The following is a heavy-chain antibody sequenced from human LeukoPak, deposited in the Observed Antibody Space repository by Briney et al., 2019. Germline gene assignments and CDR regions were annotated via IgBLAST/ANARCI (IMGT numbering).Heavy chain of an antibody. CDR3: AKAWPDTYYYDSTGYYYLDY. J-gene: IGHJ4*02. CDR2: MEYDGSNK. V-gene: IGHV3-30*02. Sequence: PGGSLRLSCAASGFTFSNYGIHWVRQAPGKGLEWVAFMEYDGSNKYYSDSVKGRFTVSRDNSKNTLYLQMNSLRPEDTAVYYCAKAWPDTYYYDSTGYYYLDYWGQGTLVTVSS. CDR1: GFTFSNYG. D-gene: IGHD3-22*01.